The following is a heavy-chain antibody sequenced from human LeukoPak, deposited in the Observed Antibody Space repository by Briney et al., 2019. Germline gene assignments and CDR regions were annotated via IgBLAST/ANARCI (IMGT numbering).Heavy chain of an antibody. CDR3: ARDYDSSSWYEGSWFDP. Sequence: GGSLRLSCAASGFTFSSYSMNWVRQAPGKGLEWVSSISSSSSYIYYADSVKGRFTISRDNAKNSLYLQMNSLRAEDTAVYYCARDYDSSSWYEGSWFDPWGQGTLVTVSS. CDR2: ISSSSSYI. J-gene: IGHJ5*02. CDR1: GFTFSSYS. V-gene: IGHV3-21*01. D-gene: IGHD6-13*01.